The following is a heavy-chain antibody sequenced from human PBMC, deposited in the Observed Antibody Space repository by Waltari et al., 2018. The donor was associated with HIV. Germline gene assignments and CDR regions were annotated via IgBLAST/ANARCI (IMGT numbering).Heavy chain of an antibody. J-gene: IGHJ4*02. Sequence: HVHLVQSGAEVKEHGASVEVSCKASGYNFISYEITWLRPATGQGLEWFGWMNPNNGKTAYALKFQGRLIMTRTTSIYTAYMQLSGLRSEDTAVYYCARGRTAAGRFPLDYWGQGTQVVVSS. V-gene: IGHV1-8*01. CDR3: ARGRTAAGRFPLDY. D-gene: IGHD6-13*01. CDR1: GYNFISYE. CDR2: MNPNNGKT.